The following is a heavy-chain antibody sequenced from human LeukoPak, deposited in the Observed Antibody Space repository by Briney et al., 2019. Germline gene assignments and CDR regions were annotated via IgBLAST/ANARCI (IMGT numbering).Heavy chain of an antibody. V-gene: IGHV1-69*13. D-gene: IGHD6-25*01. Sequence: SVKVSCKVSGYTLTELSMHWVRQAPGQGLEWMGGIIPIFGTANYAQKFQGRVTITADESTSTAYMELSSLRSEDTAVYYCARYFTATPIWGQGTMVTVSS. CDR2: IIPIFGTA. J-gene: IGHJ3*02. CDR3: ARYFTATPI. CDR1: GYTLTELS.